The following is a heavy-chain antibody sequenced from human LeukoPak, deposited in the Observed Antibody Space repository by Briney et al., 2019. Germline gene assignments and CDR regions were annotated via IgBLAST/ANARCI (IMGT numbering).Heavy chain of an antibody. J-gene: IGHJ5*02. D-gene: IGHD3-9*01. V-gene: IGHV1-8*01. CDR1: GYTLTNYD. CDR2: MNPKSGNT. Sequence: ASVKVSCKASGYTLTNYDINWVRQATGQGLEWMGWMNPKSGNTGYAQKFQGRVTMTEDTSTDTAYMELSSLRSEDTAVYYCATLDLLRYSHQTWGQGTLVTVSS. CDR3: ATLDLLRYSHQT.